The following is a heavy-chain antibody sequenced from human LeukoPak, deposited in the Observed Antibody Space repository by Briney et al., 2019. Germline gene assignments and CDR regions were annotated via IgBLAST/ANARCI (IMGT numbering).Heavy chain of an antibody. D-gene: IGHD3-16*01. V-gene: IGHV3-74*01. J-gene: IGHJ6*02. CDR1: GFTFSSYW. CDR2: INSDGSST. CDR3: ARDHDEGYGMDV. Sequence: PGGSLRLSCAASGFTFSSYWMHWVRQAPGKGLVWVSRINSDGSSTSYADSVEGRFTISRDNAKNTLYLQMNSLRAEDTAVYYCARDHDEGYGMDVWGQGTTVTVSS.